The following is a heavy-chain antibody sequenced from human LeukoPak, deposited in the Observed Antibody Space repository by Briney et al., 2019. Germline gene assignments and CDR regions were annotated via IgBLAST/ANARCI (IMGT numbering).Heavy chain of an antibody. CDR2: ISTYNYNT. CDR1: GYTFTSYD. V-gene: IGHV1-18*01. CDR3: ARHMRVFWSRRQPGDAFDI. D-gene: IGHD3-3*01. Sequence: GASVKVSCKTSGYTFTSYDITWVRQAPGQGLEWMGYISTYNYNTHHSQKFQGRVFMSTDSSSGTAYMDLQSLTSDDTAVYYCARHMRVFWSRRQPGDAFDIWGQGTMVTVSS. J-gene: IGHJ3*02.